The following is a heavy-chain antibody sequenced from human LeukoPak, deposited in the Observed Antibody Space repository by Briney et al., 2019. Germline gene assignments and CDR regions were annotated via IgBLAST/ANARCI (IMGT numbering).Heavy chain of an antibody. Sequence: PGRSLRLSCAASGFTFSSYAMHWVRQAPGKGLEWVAVISYDGSNKYYADSVKGRFTISRDNSKNTLYLQMNSLRAEDTAVYYCAKEPMIVVVTPGRHFDYWGQGTLVSVSS. V-gene: IGHV3-30-3*01. J-gene: IGHJ4*02. CDR2: ISYDGSNK. CDR1: GFTFSSYA. D-gene: IGHD3-22*01. CDR3: AKEPMIVVVTPGRHFDY.